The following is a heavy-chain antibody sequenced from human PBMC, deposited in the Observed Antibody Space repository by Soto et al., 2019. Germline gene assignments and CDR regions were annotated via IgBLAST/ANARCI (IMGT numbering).Heavy chain of an antibody. CDR1: GFTFSSYA. V-gene: IGHV3-30-3*01. CDR3: ARDRDIVVVVAAAAGAFDI. D-gene: IGHD2-15*01. CDR2: ISYDGSNK. Sequence: PGGSLRLSCAASGFTFSSYAMHWVRQAPGKGLEWVAVISYDGSNKYYADSVKGRFTISRDNSKNTLYLQMNSLRAEDTAVYYCARDRDIVVVVAAAAGAFDIWGQGTMVTVSS. J-gene: IGHJ3*02.